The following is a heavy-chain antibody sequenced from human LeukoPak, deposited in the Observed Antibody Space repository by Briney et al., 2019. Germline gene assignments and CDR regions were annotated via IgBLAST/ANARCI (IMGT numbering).Heavy chain of an antibody. CDR1: GYTFTGYY. CDR3: ARDSYYYDSSGYSNLRFDY. J-gene: IGHJ4*02. CDR2: INPNSGGT. Sequence: ASVKVSCKASGYTFTGYYMHWVRQAPGQGLEWMGWINPNSGGTNYAQKFQGRVTMTRDTSISTAYMELSRLRSDDTAVYYCARDSYYYDSSGYSNLRFDYWGQGTLVTVSS. V-gene: IGHV1-2*02. D-gene: IGHD3-22*01.